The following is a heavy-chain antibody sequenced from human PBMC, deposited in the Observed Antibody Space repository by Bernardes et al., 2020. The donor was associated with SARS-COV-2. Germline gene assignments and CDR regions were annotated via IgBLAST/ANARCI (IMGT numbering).Heavy chain of an antibody. CDR1: GYTFTELS. CDR2: FDPEDGET. CDR3: ATSPLTAHNGRWFDP. V-gene: IGHV1-24*01. Sequence: ASVKVSCKVSGYTFTELSMHWVRQAPGKGLEWMGGFDPEDGETIYAQKFQGRVTMTEDTSTDTAYMELSSLRSEDTAVYYCATSPLTAHNGRWFDPWGQGTLVTVSS. D-gene: IGHD2-21*02. J-gene: IGHJ5*02.